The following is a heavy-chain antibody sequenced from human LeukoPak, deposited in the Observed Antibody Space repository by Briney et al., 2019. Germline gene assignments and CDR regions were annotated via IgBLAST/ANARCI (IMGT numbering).Heavy chain of an antibody. CDR1: GGSVSSGSYY. CDR2: IYYSGST. CDR3: ARGVERRHPYYYGMDV. V-gene: IGHV4-61*01. Sequence: PSETLSLTCTVSGGSVSSGSYYWSWIRQPPGKGLEWIGYIYYSGSTNYNPSLKSRVTISVDTSKNQFSLKLSSVTAADTAVYYCARGVERRHPYYYGMDVWGQGTTVTVSS. J-gene: IGHJ6*02. D-gene: IGHD1-1*01.